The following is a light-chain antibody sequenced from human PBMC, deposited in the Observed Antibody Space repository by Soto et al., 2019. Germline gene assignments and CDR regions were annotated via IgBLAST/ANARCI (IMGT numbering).Light chain of an antibody. CDR3: QTWGTGILV. Sequence: QLVLTQSPSASASLGASVKLTCTLSSGHSSYAIAWHQQQPEKGPRYLMKLNSDGSHSKGDGIPDRFSGSSSGAERYLTISGHQSEDEADYYCQTWGTGILVFGGGTKLTVL. CDR1: SGHSSYA. CDR2: LNSDGSH. V-gene: IGLV4-69*01. J-gene: IGLJ2*01.